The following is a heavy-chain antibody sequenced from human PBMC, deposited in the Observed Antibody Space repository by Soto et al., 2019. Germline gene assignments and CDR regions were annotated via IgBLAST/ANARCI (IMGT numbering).Heavy chain of an antibody. J-gene: IGHJ2*01. Sequence: RASVKVSCKASGYTFTGYYMHWVRQAPGQGLEWMGWINPNSGGTNYAQKFQGRVTMTRDTSISTAYMELSRLRSDDTAVYYCARERYYDSSGYYRLWYFDLWGRGTLVTVSS. CDR1: GYTFTGYY. V-gene: IGHV1-2*02. CDR2: INPNSGGT. CDR3: ARERYYDSSGYYRLWYFDL. D-gene: IGHD3-22*01.